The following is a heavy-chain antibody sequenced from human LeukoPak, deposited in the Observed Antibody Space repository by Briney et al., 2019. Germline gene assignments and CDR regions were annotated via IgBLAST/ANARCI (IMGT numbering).Heavy chain of an antibody. CDR1: GYTFTGYY. V-gene: IGHV1-2*02. CDR2: INPNSGGT. J-gene: IGHJ6*02. CDR3: ARFLYGDYGHYYGMDV. Sequence: ASVKVSCKASGYTFTGYYMDWVRQAPGQGLEWMGWINPNSGGTNYAQKFQGRVTMTRDTSISTAYMELSRLRSDDTAVYYCARFLYGDYGHYYGMDVWGQGTTVTVSS. D-gene: IGHD4-17*01.